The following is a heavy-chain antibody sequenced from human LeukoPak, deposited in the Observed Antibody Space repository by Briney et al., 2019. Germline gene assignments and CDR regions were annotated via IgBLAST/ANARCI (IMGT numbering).Heavy chain of an antibody. J-gene: IGHJ4*02. V-gene: IGHV3-23*01. CDR3: AKDVVRRWFGELSYYFDY. Sequence: GGSLRLSCAASGFTFSSYAMSWVRQAPGKGLEWVSAISGSGGSTYYADSVKGRFTISRDNSKNTLYLQMNSLRAEDTAVYYCAKDVVRRWFGELSYYFDYWGQGTLVTVSS. CDR1: GFTFSSYA. D-gene: IGHD3-10*01. CDR2: ISGSGGST.